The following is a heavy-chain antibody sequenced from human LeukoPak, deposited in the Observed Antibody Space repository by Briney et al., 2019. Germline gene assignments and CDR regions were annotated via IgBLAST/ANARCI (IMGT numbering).Heavy chain of an antibody. CDR1: GFSLTNDA. V-gene: IGHV3-21*01. Sequence: GGSLRLSCGAFGFSLTNDAMNWVRHPPGKGLEWVSSISPDSSYIYYADSVRGRFTISRDTAKNSLYLQMNSLRAEDTAFYYCTSGSIVSHEGFDPWGQGTLVTVSS. CDR3: TSGSIVSHEGFDP. D-gene: IGHD1-26*01. J-gene: IGHJ5*02. CDR2: ISPDSSYI.